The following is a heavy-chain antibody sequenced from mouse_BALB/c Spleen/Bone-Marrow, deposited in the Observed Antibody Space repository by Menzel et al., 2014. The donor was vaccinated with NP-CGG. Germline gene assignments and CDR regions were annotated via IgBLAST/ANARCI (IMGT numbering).Heavy chain of an antibody. J-gene: IGHJ3*01. D-gene: IGHD2-13*01. CDR3: AREGDSAFAY. Sequence: EVHLVESGPGLVKPSQSLSLTCTVTGCSITSDYAWNWIRQFPGDKLAWMGYINYSGFTTYNPSLKSRISITRDTSKNQFFLQLNSVTTEDTATYYCAREGDSAFAYWGQGTLVTVSA. CDR1: GCSITSDYA. CDR2: INYSGFT. V-gene: IGHV3-2*02.